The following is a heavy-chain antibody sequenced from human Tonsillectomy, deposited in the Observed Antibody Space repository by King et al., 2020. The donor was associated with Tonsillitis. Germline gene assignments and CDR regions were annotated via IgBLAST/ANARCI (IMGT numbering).Heavy chain of an antibody. V-gene: IGHV3-21*01. D-gene: IGHD7-27*01. CDR3: ASDWGYYYYYGMDV. Sequence: QLVQSGGGLVKPGGSLRLSCAASGFTFSSYSMNWVRQAPGKGLEWVSSISSSSSYIYYADSVKGRFTISRDNAKNSLYLQMNSLRAEDTAVYYCASDWGYYYYYGMDVWGQGTTVTVSS. CDR2: ISSSSSYI. J-gene: IGHJ6*02. CDR1: GFTFSSYS.